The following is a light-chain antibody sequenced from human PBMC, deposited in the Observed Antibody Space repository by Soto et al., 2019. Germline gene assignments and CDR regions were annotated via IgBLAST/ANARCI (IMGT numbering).Light chain of an antibody. J-gene: IGKJ2*01. CDR3: QQCGGSPLYT. CDR1: QSVNSNY. Sequence: EIVLTQSPGTLSLSPGERATLSCRASQSVNSNYLAWYQQKPGQAPRLLIYGASNRATGIPDRFTGSGSGTDFTLAISRLEPEDFAVYYCQQCGGSPLYTFGHGTKLEIK. CDR2: GAS. V-gene: IGKV3-20*01.